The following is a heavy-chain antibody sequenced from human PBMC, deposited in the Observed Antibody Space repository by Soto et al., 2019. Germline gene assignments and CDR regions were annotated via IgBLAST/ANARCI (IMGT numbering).Heavy chain of an antibody. CDR3: ARGKYIGSYYLDS. J-gene: IGHJ4*02. D-gene: IGHD1-26*01. Sequence: PGGSLRLSCEVSGFTFGDYWMHWVRQAPGKGLEWVSRVDSDGNGATYADSVRGRFTISRDNAKNTLYLQITGLGVEDTAMYYCARGKYIGSYYLDSWGQGTPVTVSS. V-gene: IGHV3-74*01. CDR1: GFTFGDYW. CDR2: VDSDGNGA.